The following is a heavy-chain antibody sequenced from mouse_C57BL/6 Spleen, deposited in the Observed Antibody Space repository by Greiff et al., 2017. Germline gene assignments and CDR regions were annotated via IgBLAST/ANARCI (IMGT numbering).Heavy chain of an antibody. V-gene: IGHV5-9*01. CDR2: ISGGGGNT. CDR1: GFTFSSYT. J-gene: IGHJ2*01. CDR3: ARQDYYGSHFDY. Sequence: EVMLVESGGGLVKPGGSLKLSCAASGFTFSSYTMSWVRQTPEKRLEWVATISGGGGNTYYPDSVKGRFTISRDNAKNTLYLQMSSLRSEDTALYYCARQDYYGSHFDYWGQGTTLTVSS. D-gene: IGHD1-1*01.